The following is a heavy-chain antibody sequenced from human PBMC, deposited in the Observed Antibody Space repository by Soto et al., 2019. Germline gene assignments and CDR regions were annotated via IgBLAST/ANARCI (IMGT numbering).Heavy chain of an antibody. CDR1: DNTFTHYG. Sequence: ASVKVSCKSSDNTFTHYGINWVRQAPGQGLEWMGWISGYNGNTKYAQKFQDRVTMTADTSTKTAFMEVRSLTSDDTGVYFCAATGGNYFGLDVWGQGTTVTVSS. D-gene: IGHD2-8*02. V-gene: IGHV1-18*01. CDR3: AATGGNYFGLDV. J-gene: IGHJ6*02. CDR2: ISGYNGNT.